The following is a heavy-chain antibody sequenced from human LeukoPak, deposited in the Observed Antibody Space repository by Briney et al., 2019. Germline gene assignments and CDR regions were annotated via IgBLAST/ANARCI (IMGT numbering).Heavy chain of an antibody. J-gene: IGHJ6*01. V-gene: IGHV3-7*01. D-gene: IGHD3-3*01. CDR1: GFTFSSYW. CDR2: IKQDGIEK. CDR3: ARDRSGSYDFWSGYRRMDV. Sequence: PGGSLRLSCAASGFTFSSYWMSWVRQAPGKGLEWVANIKQDGIEKYYVDSVKGRFTISRNNAKTSLYLHMNSLRDEDTAVSYCARDRSGSYDFWSGYRRMDVWGQGTTVTVSS.